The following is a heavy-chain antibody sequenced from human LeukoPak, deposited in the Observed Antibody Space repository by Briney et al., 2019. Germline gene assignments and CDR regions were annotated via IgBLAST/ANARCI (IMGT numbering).Heavy chain of an antibody. J-gene: IGHJ3*02. CDR1: GYTFTSYY. V-gene: IGHV1-46*01. Sequence: ASVKVSCKASGYTFTSYYMHWVRQTPGQGLEWMGIINPSGGSTSYAQKFQGRDTMTRDTSTSTVYMELSSLRSEDTAVYYCARGKGSSWYRDAFDIWGQGTMVTVSS. D-gene: IGHD6-13*01. CDR2: INPSGGST. CDR3: ARGKGSSWYRDAFDI.